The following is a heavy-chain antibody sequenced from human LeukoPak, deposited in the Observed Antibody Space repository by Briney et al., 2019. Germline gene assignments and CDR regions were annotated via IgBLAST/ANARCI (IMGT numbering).Heavy chain of an antibody. CDR3: ARDFVHYYDSSGFKDLGAFDT. CDR1: GYTFTSYY. V-gene: IGHV1-46*01. Sequence: ASVKVSCKASGYTFTSYYMHWVRQAPGQGLEWMGIINPSGGSTSYAQKFQGRVTMTRDMSTSTVYMELGSLRSEDTAVYHCARDFVHYYDSSGFKDLGAFDTWGQGTMVAVSS. D-gene: IGHD3-22*01. J-gene: IGHJ3*02. CDR2: INPSGGST.